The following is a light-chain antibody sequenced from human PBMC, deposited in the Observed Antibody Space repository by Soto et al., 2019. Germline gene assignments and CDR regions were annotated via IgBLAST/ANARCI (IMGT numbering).Light chain of an antibody. J-gene: IGKJ1*01. CDR3: QQYGGSWT. V-gene: IGKV3-20*01. Sequence: EIVLTQSPGTLSLSPGERATLSCRASQSVSSTYLAWYQQKPGQAPRVLIYGASTRATGIPDRFSGSGSGADFTLTISRLEPEEFAVYYCQQYGGSWTFGQGTKVEIK. CDR1: QSVSSTY. CDR2: GAS.